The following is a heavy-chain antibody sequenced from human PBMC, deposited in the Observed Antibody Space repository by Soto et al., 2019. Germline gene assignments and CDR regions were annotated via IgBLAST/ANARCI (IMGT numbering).Heavy chain of an antibody. CDR2: INPSGGSI. V-gene: IGHV1-46*01. J-gene: IGHJ6*02. CDR1: GYTFTKYY. Sequence: ASVEVSCKASGYTFTKYYIHWVRRAPGRGLEWMGVINPSGGSINYAQNFQGRVTMTRDTSTSTVYMGLSSLRSEDTAVYYCVRASRTYSSSSWRPTLYYYGLDLWGQGTAVTVSS. D-gene: IGHD2-2*01. CDR3: VRASRTYSSSSWRPTLYYYGLDL.